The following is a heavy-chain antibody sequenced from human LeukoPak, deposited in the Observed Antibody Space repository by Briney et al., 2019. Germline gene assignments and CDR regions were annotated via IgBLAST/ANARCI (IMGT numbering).Heavy chain of an antibody. CDR2: MNPNSGNT. CDR1: GHTFTSYD. Sequence: ASVKVSCKASGHTFTSYDINWVRQATGQGLEWMGWMNPNSGNTGYAQKFQGRVTVTRSTSISTAYMELNSLRSEDTAVYYCATASTVTTERGSVVRAFDIWGQGTMVTVSS. V-gene: IGHV1-8*01. D-gene: IGHD4-17*01. CDR3: ATASTVTTERGSVVRAFDI. J-gene: IGHJ3*02.